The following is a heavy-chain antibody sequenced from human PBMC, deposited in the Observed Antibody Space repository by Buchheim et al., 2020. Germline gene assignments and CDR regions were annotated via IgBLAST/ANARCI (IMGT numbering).Heavy chain of an antibody. J-gene: IGHJ6*02. D-gene: IGHD6-6*01. CDR2: MNPNSGNT. Sequence: QVQLVQSGAEVKKPGSSVKVSCKASGYTFTSYDINWVRQATGQGLEWMGWMNPNSGNTGYAQKFQGRVTMTRNTSISTAYMELSSLRSEDTAVYYCARGLSSSRSRDYYYYGMDVWGQGTT. CDR3: ARGLSSSRSRDYYYYGMDV. CDR1: GYTFTSYD. V-gene: IGHV1-8*01.